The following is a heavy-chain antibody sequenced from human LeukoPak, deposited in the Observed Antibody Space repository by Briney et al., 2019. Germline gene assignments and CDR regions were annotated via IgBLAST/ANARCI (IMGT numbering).Heavy chain of an antibody. CDR1: GFTFSSYE. CDR3: AKDLPMIPMDV. Sequence: GGSLRLSCAASGFTFSSYEMNWVRQAPGKGLEWVSYISSSGSTIYYADSVKGRFTISRDNSKNTLYLQMNSLRAEETAEYYCAKDLPMIPMDVWGKGTTVTVSS. J-gene: IGHJ6*03. V-gene: IGHV3-48*03. CDR2: ISSSGSTI. D-gene: IGHD3-22*01.